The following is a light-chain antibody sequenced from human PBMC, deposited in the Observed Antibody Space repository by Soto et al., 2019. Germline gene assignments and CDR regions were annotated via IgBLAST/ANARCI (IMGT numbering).Light chain of an antibody. CDR1: QGISSY. CDR3: QQYYSYPPCT. CDR2: AAS. Sequence: AIRMTQSPSSLSASTGDGVTITCRASQGISSYLAWYQQKPGKAPKLLIYAASTLQSGVPSRFSGSGSGTDFTLTISCLQSEDFATYYCQQYYSYPPCTFGQGTKVEIK. J-gene: IGKJ1*01. V-gene: IGKV1-8*01.